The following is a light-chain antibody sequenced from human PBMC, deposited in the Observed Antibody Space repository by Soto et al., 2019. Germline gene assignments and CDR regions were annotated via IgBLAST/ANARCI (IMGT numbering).Light chain of an antibody. CDR3: GTWDSSLSALYV. CDR1: SSNIGNNY. Sequence: QSVLTQPPSVSAAPGQKVTISCSGSSSNIGNNYVSWYQQLPGTAPKLLIYENNKRPSGIPDRFSVSKSGTSATLGITGLQTGDEADYYCGTWDSSLSALYVFGTGTKLNVL. V-gene: IGLV1-51*02. J-gene: IGLJ1*01. CDR2: ENN.